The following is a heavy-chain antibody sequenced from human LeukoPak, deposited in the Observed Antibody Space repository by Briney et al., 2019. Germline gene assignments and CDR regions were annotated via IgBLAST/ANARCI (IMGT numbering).Heavy chain of an antibody. CDR2: ISSSSSSI. D-gene: IGHD3-9*01. J-gene: IGHJ5*02. Sequence: PGGSLRLSCAASRFTFSTYSMNWVRQAPGKGLEWVSYISSSSSSIYYADSVKGRFTISRDNSKNTLYLQMNSLGAEDTAVYYCAKLEGGTYYDILTGYFLNGWFDPWGQGTLVTVSS. CDR1: RFTFSTYS. V-gene: IGHV3-48*01. CDR3: AKLEGGTYYDILTGYFLNGWFDP.